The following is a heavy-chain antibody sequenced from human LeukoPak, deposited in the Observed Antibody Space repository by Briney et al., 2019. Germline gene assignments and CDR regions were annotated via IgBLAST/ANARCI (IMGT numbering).Heavy chain of an antibody. CDR1: GYTFTSYG. Sequence: GAPVKVSCKASGYTFTSYGISWVRQAPGQGLEWMGWISAYNGNTNYAQKLQGRVTMTTDTSTSTAYMEQRRLRCDDTAVYYCARDTPYGSGSYFDYWGQGTLVTVSS. CDR3: ARDTPYGSGSYFDY. CDR2: ISAYNGNT. J-gene: IGHJ4*02. V-gene: IGHV1-18*01. D-gene: IGHD3-10*01.